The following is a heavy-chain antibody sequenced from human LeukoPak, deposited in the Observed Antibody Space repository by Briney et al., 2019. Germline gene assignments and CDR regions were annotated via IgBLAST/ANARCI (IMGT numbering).Heavy chain of an antibody. CDR1: GFSFSDHN. D-gene: IGHD1-26*01. V-gene: IGHV3-21*01. CDR2: ISSRSDYI. J-gene: IGHJ4*02. Sequence: PGGSLRLSCAVSGFSFSDHNMNWVRQPPGKGLEWVASISSRSDYIYYADSLKGRLTVSRDNAKNSVYLQMNSLRAEDTAVYFCARDRGSHYLDYWGQGTLVTVSS. CDR3: ARDRGSHYLDY.